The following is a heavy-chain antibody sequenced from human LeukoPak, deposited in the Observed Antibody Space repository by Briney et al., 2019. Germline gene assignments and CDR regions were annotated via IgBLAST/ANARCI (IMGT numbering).Heavy chain of an antibody. Sequence: SETLSLTCTVSGYSISSGYYWGWIRQPPGKGLEWIGSIYHSGSSYYNPSLNSRVTISVDTSKNQFSLKLSSVTAADTAVYYCARAGLQSGETPITNYYYYYYYMDVWGKGTTVTVSS. CDR1: GYSISSGYY. V-gene: IGHV4-38-2*02. CDR2: IYHSGSS. D-gene: IGHD4-11*01. J-gene: IGHJ6*03. CDR3: ARAGLQSGETPITNYYYYYYYMDV.